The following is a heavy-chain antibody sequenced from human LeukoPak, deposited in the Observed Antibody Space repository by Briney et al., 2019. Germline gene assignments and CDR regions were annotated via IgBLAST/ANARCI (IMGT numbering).Heavy chain of an antibody. CDR2: IYPGDSDT. D-gene: IGHD6-19*01. CDR3: ARQASVAGCF. J-gene: IGHJ4*02. V-gene: IGHV5-51*01. CDR1: GYSFTNYW. Sequence: GECLKISCKGSGYSFTNYWIGWVRQMPGKGLEWMGIIYPGDSDTRYSPSFQGQVTISADKSISTAYLQWSSLKASDTAVYYCARQASVAGCFWGQGTLVTVSS.